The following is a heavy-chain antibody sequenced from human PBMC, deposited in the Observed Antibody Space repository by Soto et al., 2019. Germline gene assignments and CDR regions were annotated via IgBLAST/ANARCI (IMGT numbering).Heavy chain of an antibody. Sequence: EVQLVESGGGLVQPGGSLRLSCAASEFTVSSNYMSWVRQAPGKGLEWVSVIYSDGSTYYADSVKGRFTISRDNSKNTLYLQMDSPRAEDTAVYHCARIASAGTSIKGYFDYWGQGTLVTVSS. CDR3: ARIASAGTSIKGYFDY. D-gene: IGHD6-13*01. CDR1: EFTVSSNY. V-gene: IGHV3-66*01. CDR2: IYSDGST. J-gene: IGHJ4*02.